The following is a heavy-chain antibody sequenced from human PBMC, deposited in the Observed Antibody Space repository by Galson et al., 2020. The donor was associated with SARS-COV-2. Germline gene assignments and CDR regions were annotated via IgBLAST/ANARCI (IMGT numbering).Heavy chain of an antibody. J-gene: IGHJ5*02. CDR3: ATRGFDP. Sequence: GGSLRLSCVASALTFTNAWMNWVRQTTGKRLEWLGRIKSKSDGGTTDYAAPVKGRFTISRDDSINTLYLQMNSLKTEDTAVYYCATRGFDPWGQGTLVTVSS. V-gene: IGHV3-15*01. CDR2: IKSKSDGGTT. CDR1: ALTFTNAW.